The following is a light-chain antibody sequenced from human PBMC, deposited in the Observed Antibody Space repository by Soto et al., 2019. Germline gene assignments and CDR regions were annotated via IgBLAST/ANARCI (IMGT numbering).Light chain of an antibody. V-gene: IGKV3-15*01. CDR2: GAS. CDR1: QSVSNN. Sequence: EIVMTQSPATLSVSPGERATLSCRASQSVSNNLAWYQQKPGQAPRLLIYGASTRATGIPARFSGSGSGTEFTLTVSSLQSEDFAVYYSPQYNNWPPWTFGQGTKVDIK. J-gene: IGKJ1*01. CDR3: PQYNNWPPWT.